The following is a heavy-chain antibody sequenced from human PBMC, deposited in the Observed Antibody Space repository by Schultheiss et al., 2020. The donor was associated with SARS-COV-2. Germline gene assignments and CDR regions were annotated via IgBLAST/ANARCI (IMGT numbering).Heavy chain of an antibody. V-gene: IGHV3-48*04. Sequence: GGSLRLSCAASGFTFSSYGMHWVRQAPGKGLEWVSYISSSGSTIYYADSVKGRFTISRDNAKNSLYLQMNSLRAEDTAVYYCARDRHIVVVTATPGGMDVWGQGTTVTVSS. CDR3: ARDRHIVVVTATPGGMDV. CDR1: GFTFSSYG. D-gene: IGHD2-21*02. CDR2: ISSSGSTI. J-gene: IGHJ6*02.